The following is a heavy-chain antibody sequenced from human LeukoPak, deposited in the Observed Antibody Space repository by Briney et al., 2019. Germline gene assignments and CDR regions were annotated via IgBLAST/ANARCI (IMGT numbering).Heavy chain of an antibody. J-gene: IGHJ4*02. V-gene: IGHV3-30-3*01. CDR2: IPYDGSNK. CDR3: ARELREFSRFEVVTRGSFDY. CDR1: GFTFSSYS. D-gene: IGHD4-23*01. Sequence: GSLRLSCAASGFTFSSYSMHWGRQAPGKGLEGVAVIPYDGSNKYYADSVKGRFTISRDNSKNTLYLQMNSLRAEDTAVYYCARELREFSRFEVVTRGSFDYWGQGTLVTVSS.